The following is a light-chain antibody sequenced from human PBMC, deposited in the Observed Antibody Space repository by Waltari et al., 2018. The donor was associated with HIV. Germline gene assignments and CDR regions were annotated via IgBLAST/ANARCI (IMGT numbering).Light chain of an antibody. Sequence: EIVVTQFPATLSLSPGERATLSCRVSQRVSIYFAWYRQKPGQAPRLLIYDASTRAAGIPTRFSGSGSETDFTLTISSLEPDDSAVYYCQQRDVWPLTFGQGTRLEIK. CDR3: QQRDVWPLT. J-gene: IGKJ5*01. CDR2: DAS. V-gene: IGKV3-11*01. CDR1: QRVSIY.